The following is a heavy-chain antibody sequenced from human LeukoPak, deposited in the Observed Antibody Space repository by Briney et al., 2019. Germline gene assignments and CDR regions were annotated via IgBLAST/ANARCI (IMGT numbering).Heavy chain of an antibody. J-gene: IGHJ3*02. CDR2: ISAYNGNT. CDR1: GYTFTSYG. CDR3: ARDTRITMIVVAKDAFDI. D-gene: IGHD3-22*01. Sequence: ASVKVSCEASGYTFTSYGISWVRQAPGQGLEWMGWISAYNGNTNYAQKLQGRVTMTTDTSTSTAYMELRSLRSDDTAVYYCARDTRITMIVVAKDAFDIWGQGTMVTVSS. V-gene: IGHV1-18*01.